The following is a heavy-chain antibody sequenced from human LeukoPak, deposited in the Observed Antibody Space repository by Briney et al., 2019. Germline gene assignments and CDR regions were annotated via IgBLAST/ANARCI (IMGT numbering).Heavy chain of an antibody. D-gene: IGHD3-10*01. CDR1: GFTFSSYS. J-gene: IGHJ4*02. CDR2: ISSSSSYI. CDR3: ATGSRLLWFREESHFDY. V-gene: IGHV3-21*01. Sequence: GGSLRLSCAASGFTFSSYSMNWVRQAPGKGLEWVSSISSSSSYIYYADSVKGRFTISRDNAKNSLYLQMNSLRAEDTAVYYCATGSRLLWFREESHFDYWGQGTLVTVSS.